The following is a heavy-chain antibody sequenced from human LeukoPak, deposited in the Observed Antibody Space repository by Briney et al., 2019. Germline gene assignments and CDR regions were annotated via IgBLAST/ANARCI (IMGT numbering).Heavy chain of an antibody. CDR3: ARGRYCSADICSGGDAFDI. J-gene: IGHJ3*02. CDR2: IYYTGST. CDR1: GGSISNYY. V-gene: IGHV4-59*12. Sequence: SETLSLTCTVSGGSISNYYWNWIRQSPGKGLEWIGYIYYTGSTNYNPSLKSRVTMSVDTSKNQFSLKLSSVTAADTAVYYCARGRYCSADICSGGDAFDIWGQGTMVSVSS. D-gene: IGHD2-15*01.